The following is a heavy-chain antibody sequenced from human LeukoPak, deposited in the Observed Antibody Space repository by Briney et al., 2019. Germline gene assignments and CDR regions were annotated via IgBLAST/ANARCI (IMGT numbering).Heavy chain of an antibody. CDR1: GFSFSSYD. J-gene: IGHJ4*02. Sequence: GGSLRLSCTAAGFSFSSYDINWVRQAPGKGLEWISYIRSTGRNIYYSDSVKGRFTISRDNAKNLVYLQMNGLRDDDTAVYYSARDLSDVTLDYWGQGTLVTVSS. V-gene: IGHV3-48*02. D-gene: IGHD2-21*02. CDR2: IRSTGRNI. CDR3: ARDLSDVTLDY.